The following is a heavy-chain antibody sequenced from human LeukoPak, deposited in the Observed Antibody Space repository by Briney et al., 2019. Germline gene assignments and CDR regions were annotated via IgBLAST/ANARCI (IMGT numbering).Heavy chain of an antibody. D-gene: IGHD5-18*01. CDR2: VHHSGST. V-gene: IGHV4-4*02. J-gene: IGHJ4*02. CDR1: GDSITSDHW. CDR3: ATVAQYSQKYDY. Sequence: SGTLSLTCAVSGDSITSDHWWCWVRQPTGKGLEWIGEVHHSGSTNYNPSLKSRVTISVDKSKNHFSLNLNSVTAADTAGYYCATVAQYSQKYDYWGQGTRGTVS.